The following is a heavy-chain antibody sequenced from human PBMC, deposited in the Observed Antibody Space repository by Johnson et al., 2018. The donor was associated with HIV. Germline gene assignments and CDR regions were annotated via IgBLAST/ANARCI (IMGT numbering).Heavy chain of an antibody. CDR2: IYSDGSI. CDR3: ARDLVSHWLNDAFAI. V-gene: IGHV3-NL1*01. D-gene: IGHD3-9*01. CDR1: GFTFNNYG. Sequence: QMLLVESGGGVVQPGRSLRLSCAASGFTFNNYGMHWVRQAPGKGLEWVSVIYSDGSIYYADSVKGRCTISRDNSKNTLYLEMNSPRSEDTAVYFCARDLVSHWLNDAFAIWGQGTTVIVSS. J-gene: IGHJ3*02.